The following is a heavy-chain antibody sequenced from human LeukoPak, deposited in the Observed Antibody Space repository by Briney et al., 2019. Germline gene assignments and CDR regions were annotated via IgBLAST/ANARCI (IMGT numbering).Heavy chain of an antibody. CDR3: ARDAFDYGDFDL. Sequence: PSQTLSLTCTVSGGSISSSNYYWNWIRQPAGKGLEWIGRIYTSGSTNYNPSLKSRATISVDTSKNQFSLKLSSVTAADTAVYYCARDAFDYGDFDLWGRGTLVTVSS. CDR1: GGSISSSNYY. J-gene: IGHJ2*01. D-gene: IGHD3-16*01. V-gene: IGHV4-61*02. CDR2: IYTSGST.